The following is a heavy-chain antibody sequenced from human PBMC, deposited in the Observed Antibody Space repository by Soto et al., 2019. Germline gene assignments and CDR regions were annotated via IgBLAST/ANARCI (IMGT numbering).Heavy chain of an antibody. J-gene: IGHJ5*02. Sequence: QVQLVQSGAEVKKPGASVKGTCKASGYTFTSYAMHWVRQAPGQRLEWMGWINAGNDNTKYSQKFQGRVTITRDTSASTAYMELSSLRSEDTAVYYCAGGAAVAQTWFDPWGQGTLVTVSS. CDR1: GYTFTSYA. CDR3: AGGAAVAQTWFDP. V-gene: IGHV1-3*01. CDR2: INAGNDNT. D-gene: IGHD6-19*01.